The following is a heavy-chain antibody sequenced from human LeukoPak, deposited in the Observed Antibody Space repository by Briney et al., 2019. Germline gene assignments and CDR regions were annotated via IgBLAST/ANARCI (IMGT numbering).Heavy chain of an antibody. V-gene: IGHV4-4*07. CDR2: VYTSGNT. Sequence: SETLSLTCTVSGGSISSYYWSWIRQPAGKGLEWIGRVYTSGNTNYNPSLKSRVIMSVDKSKNRFSLKLSSVTAADTAVYYCARVMYYYDSSGYYSTDAFDIWGQGTMVTVSS. D-gene: IGHD3-22*01. CDR1: GGSISSYY. J-gene: IGHJ3*02. CDR3: ARVMYYYDSSGYYSTDAFDI.